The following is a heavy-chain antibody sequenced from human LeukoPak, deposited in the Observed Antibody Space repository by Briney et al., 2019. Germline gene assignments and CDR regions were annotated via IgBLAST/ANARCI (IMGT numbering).Heavy chain of an antibody. CDR1: GFTFSNYA. D-gene: IGHD2-8*01. CDR2: ISGSGGDA. V-gene: IGHV3-23*01. CDR3: AKDRSCTNNICHGDFDY. J-gene: IGHJ4*02. Sequence: PGGSLRLSRAASGFTFSNYAMSWVRQAPGKGLEGVSGISGSGGDAYYADSVKGRFTISSANSKNTLYLQMTSLRAEDTAVYYCAKDRSCTNNICHGDFDYWGQGTLVTVSS.